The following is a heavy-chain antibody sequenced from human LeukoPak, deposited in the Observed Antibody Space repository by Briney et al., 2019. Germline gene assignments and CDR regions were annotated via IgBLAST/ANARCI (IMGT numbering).Heavy chain of an antibody. CDR2: IIPIFGTA. CDR3: ARPFGYCSSTSCPSPFDY. Sequence: ASVKVSCKASGGTFSSYAISWVRQAPGQGLEWMGGIIPIFGTANYAQKFQGRVTITADESTGTAYMELSSLRSEDTAVYYCARPFGYCSSTSCPSPFDYWGQGTLVTVSS. D-gene: IGHD2-2*01. CDR1: GGTFSSYA. V-gene: IGHV1-69*13. J-gene: IGHJ4*02.